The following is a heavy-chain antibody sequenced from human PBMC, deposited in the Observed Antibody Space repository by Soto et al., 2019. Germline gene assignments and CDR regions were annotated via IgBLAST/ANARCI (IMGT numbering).Heavy chain of an antibody. CDR2: IYYSGST. Sequence: QVQLQESGPGLVKPSQTLSLTCTVSGGSISSGGYYWSWIRQHPGKGLEWIGYIYYSGSTYYNPSLKSRVXXXVXXPKNQFSLKLSSVTAEDTAVYYGARWPQLEPRFDYWGQGTLVTVSS. CDR3: ARWPQLEPRFDY. CDR1: GGSISSGGYY. D-gene: IGHD1-1*01. J-gene: IGHJ4*02. V-gene: IGHV4-31*03.